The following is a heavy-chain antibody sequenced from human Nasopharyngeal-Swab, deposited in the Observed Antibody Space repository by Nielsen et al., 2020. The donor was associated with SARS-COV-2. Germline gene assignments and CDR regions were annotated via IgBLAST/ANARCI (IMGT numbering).Heavy chain of an antibody. Sequence: GGSLRLSCVGSGFTFSRFAMSWVRQAPGKGLEWISVISGSTKYADSVKGRFTISRDDSKNTLYLQMNWLRVEDTAVYFCAKHNSGWYFFDSWGPGTLVTVSS. CDR1: GFTFSRFA. CDR2: ISGST. CDR3: AKHNSGWYFFDS. J-gene: IGHJ4*02. D-gene: IGHD6-19*01. V-gene: IGHV3-23*01.